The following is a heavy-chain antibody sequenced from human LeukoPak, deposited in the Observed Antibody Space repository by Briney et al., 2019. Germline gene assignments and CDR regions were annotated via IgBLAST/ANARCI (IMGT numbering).Heavy chain of an antibody. CDR2: ISSSGSTI. D-gene: IGHD4-11*01. Sequence: GGSLRLSCAASGLTFSDYYMRWIRPAPGKGLEWGSYISSSGSTIYYAHSVKGRFTISRDNAKNSLYLQMNSLRAEDTAVYYCARELGYSNYEHFDYWGQGTLVTVSS. CDR1: GLTFSDYY. V-gene: IGHV3-11*01. CDR3: ARELGYSNYEHFDY. J-gene: IGHJ4*02.